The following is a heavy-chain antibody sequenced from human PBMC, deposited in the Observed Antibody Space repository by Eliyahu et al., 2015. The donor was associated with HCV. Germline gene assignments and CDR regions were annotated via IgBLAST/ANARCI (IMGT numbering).Heavy chain of an antibody. CDR3: ARGLAHHPGDTPGNYFDY. J-gene: IGHJ4*02. CDR1: GFTVXXXY. CDR2: IYSGGST. V-gene: IGHV3-66*02. D-gene: IGHD2-21*01. Sequence: EVQLVESGGGLVQXGGSLXLSCAASGFTVXXXYMRWVRQAPGKGLEWVSVIYSGGSTYYADSVKGRFTISRDNPKNTLYLQMNSLRAEDTAVYYCARGLAHHPGDTPGNYFDYWGQGTLVTVSS.